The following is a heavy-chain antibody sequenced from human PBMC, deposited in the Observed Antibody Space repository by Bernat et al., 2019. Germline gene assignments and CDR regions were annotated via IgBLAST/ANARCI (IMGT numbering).Heavy chain of an antibody. CDR1: GFTFSSYG. CDR3: AKCQAERWLQLPTGA. J-gene: IGHJ4*02. CDR2: IRYDGSNK. Sequence: QVQLVESGGGVVQPGGSLRLSCAASGFTFSSYGMHWVRQAPGKGLEWVAFIRYDGSNKYYADSVKGRFTISRDNSKNTLYLQMNSQRAEDTAVYYCAKCQAERWLQLPTGAWGQGTLVTVSS. V-gene: IGHV3-30*02. D-gene: IGHD5-24*01.